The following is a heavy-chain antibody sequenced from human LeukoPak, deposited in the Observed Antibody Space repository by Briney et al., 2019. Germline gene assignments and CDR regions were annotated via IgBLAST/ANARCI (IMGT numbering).Heavy chain of an antibody. Sequence: SRSLCLTRAVSGGSLSGVMWWGGVREPPRKRLEWIGENYNSGSTNYLPHVKSQVTISVDKSQVQFSLELSSVPAADRAVYCGARVGSSSWYTERTDYWARGTLVSV. J-gene: IGHJ4*02. V-gene: IGHV4-4*01. CDR1: GGSLSGVMW. CDR3: ARVGSSSWYTERTDY. D-gene: IGHD6-13*01. CDR2: NYNSGST.